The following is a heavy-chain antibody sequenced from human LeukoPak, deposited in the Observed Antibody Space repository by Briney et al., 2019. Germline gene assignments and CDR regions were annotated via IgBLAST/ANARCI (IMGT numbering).Heavy chain of an antibody. CDR1: GFTVSSNY. CDR3: ARALTTREYNWFDP. CDR2: IYAGGNT. V-gene: IGHV3-53*01. J-gene: IGHJ5*02. Sequence: GGSLTLSCAASGFTVSSNYMNWVRQAPGKALEWVSVIYAGGNTYYPDSVKGRFTISRDKSKNTLYLQMNSLRAEDTAVYYCARALTTREYNWFDPWGQGTLVTVSP. D-gene: IGHD4-17*01.